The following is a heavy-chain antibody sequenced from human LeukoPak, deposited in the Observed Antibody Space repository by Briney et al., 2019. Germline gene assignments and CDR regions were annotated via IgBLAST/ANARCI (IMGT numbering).Heavy chain of an antibody. Sequence: SETLSLTCAVYGGSFSGYYWSWIRQPPGKGLEWIGEINHSGSTNYNPSLKSRVTISVDTSKNQFSLKLSSVTAADTAVYYCTRGWGRYGDYGFDYWGQGTLVTVSS. D-gene: IGHD4-17*01. V-gene: IGHV4-34*01. J-gene: IGHJ4*02. CDR3: TRGWGRYGDYGFDY. CDR1: GGSFSGYY. CDR2: INHSGST.